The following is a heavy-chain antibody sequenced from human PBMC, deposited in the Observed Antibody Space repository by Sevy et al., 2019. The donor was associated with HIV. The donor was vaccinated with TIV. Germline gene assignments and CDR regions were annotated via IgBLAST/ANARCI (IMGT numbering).Heavy chain of an antibody. V-gene: IGHV3-43D*04. CDR2: ISWDGGST. Sequence: GGSLRLSCVASGFTFDDYAMHWVRQAPGKGLEWVSLISWDGGSTYYADSVKGRFTISRDNSKNSLYLQMNSLRAEDTALYYCAKDIENYYYGMDVWGQGTTVTVSS. J-gene: IGHJ6*02. CDR3: AKDIENYYYGMDV. CDR1: GFTFDDYA.